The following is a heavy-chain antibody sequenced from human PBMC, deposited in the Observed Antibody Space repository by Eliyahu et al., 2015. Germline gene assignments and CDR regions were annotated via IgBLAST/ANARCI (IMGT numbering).Heavy chain of an antibody. CDR2: XSHGAXLK. CDR1: GFTXXGXG. CDR3: AKKGSDSAYGXGIDH. Sequence: QVQLVESGGGVVQAGRSLRLSXAASGFTXXGXGMHWVRQAPGKGLEWVAYXSHGAXLKYYADSVKGRFTVSRDNSKYTLDLQMNSLRAEDTALYYCAKKGSDSAYGXGIDHWGPGALVTVSP. V-gene: IGHV3-30*18. J-gene: IGHJ4*02. D-gene: IGHD5-12*01.